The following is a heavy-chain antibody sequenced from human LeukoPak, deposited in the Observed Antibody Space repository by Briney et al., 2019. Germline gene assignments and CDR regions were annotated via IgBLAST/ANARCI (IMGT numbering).Heavy chain of an antibody. D-gene: IGHD4-23*01. CDR2: ISYVLFNT. Sequence: GRSLRLSCADSGFTFSSYGMHWVRQAPGKGEEWVAFISYVLFNTYFPASVKCPFTISIDDSKNTLYLQMNSLRAEDTAVYYCAKGYLSYGGNYLDYWGQGTLVTVSS. CDR3: AKGYLSYGGNYLDY. J-gene: IGHJ4*02. V-gene: IGHV3-30*18. CDR1: GFTFSSYG.